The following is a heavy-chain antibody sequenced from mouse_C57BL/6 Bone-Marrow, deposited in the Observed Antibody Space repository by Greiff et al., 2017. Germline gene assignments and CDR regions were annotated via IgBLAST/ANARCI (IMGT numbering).Heavy chain of an antibody. CDR3: ARRPLGYYLDD. V-gene: IGHV1-50*01. J-gene: IGHJ2*01. Sequence: QVQLQQPGAELVKPGASVKLSCKASGYTFTSYWMQWVKQRPGQGLEWIGEIDPSDSYTNYNQKFKGKATLTVDTSSSTAYMQLSSLTSEDSAVYYCARRPLGYYLDDWGQGTTLTVSS. CDR2: IDPSDSYT. CDR1: GYTFTSYW. D-gene: IGHD2-10*02.